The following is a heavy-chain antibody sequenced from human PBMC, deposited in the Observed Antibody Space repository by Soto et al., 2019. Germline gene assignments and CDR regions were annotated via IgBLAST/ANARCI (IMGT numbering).Heavy chain of an antibody. J-gene: IGHJ3*02. CDR3: ARVVGYCSGGSCSDAFDI. CDR1: GGSVSSGSYY. Sequence: SETLSLTCTVSGGSVSSGSYYWSWIRQHPGKRLEWIGYIYYSGSTNYNPSLKIRVTISVVTSNNQFSLKLSSVTAADTAVYYCARVVGYCSGGSCSDAFDIWGQGTMVTVSS. CDR2: IYYSGST. D-gene: IGHD2-15*01. V-gene: IGHV4-61*01.